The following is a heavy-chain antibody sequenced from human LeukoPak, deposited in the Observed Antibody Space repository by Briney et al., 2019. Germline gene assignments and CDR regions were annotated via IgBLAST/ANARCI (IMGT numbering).Heavy chain of an antibody. CDR2: ITSGVGIT. Sequence: PGGSLRLSCAASGFTLSNYGMNWVRQAPGKGLGWVSIITSGVGITYYADSVKGRFTISRDNSKNTLYLQMNSLRAEDTAVYYCAKGDYYDLDYWGQGTLVTVSS. CDR1: GFTLSNYG. V-gene: IGHV3-23*01. D-gene: IGHD3-22*01. CDR3: AKGDYYDLDY. J-gene: IGHJ4*02.